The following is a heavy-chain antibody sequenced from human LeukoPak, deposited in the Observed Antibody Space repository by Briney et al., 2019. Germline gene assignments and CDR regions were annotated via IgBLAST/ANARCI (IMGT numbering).Heavy chain of an antibody. Sequence: SETLSPTCTVSGGSISSTIYYWGWIRQPPGKGLEWIGSIYYSGNTYYNPSLKSRVTISVDTSKNQFSLKLSSVTAADTAVYYCARHRGTVTTFVDYWGQGTLVTVSS. CDR1: GGSISSTIYY. D-gene: IGHD4-11*01. CDR3: ARHRGTVTTFVDY. CDR2: IYYSGNT. V-gene: IGHV4-39*01. J-gene: IGHJ4*02.